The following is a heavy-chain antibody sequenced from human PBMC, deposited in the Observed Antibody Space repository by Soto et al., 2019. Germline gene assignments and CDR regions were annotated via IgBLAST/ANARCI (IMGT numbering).Heavy chain of an antibody. Sequence: EVQLLESGGGLVQPGGSLRLSCAASGFTFSSYDMSWVRQAPGKGLEWVSGIDNGGSRTYYADSVKGRFTISRDNSKNTLYLQMNRLRAEDTAVYYCAKDATRSSGWYYFDYWCQGTLVTVSS. V-gene: IGHV3-23*03. CDR2: IDNGGSRT. CDR1: GFTFSSYD. D-gene: IGHD6-19*01. J-gene: IGHJ4*02. CDR3: AKDATRSSGWYYFDY.